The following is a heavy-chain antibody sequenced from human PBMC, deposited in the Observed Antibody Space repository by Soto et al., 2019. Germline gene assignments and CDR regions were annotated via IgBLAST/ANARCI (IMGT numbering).Heavy chain of an antibody. CDR1: GYTFTSYY. V-gene: IGHV1-46*01. CDR2: INPSGGST. J-gene: IGHJ6*02. D-gene: IGHD3-3*01. Sequence: GASVKVSCKASGYTFTSYYMHWVRQAPGQGLEWMGIINPSGGSTSYAQKFQGRVTMTRDTSTSTVYMELSSLRSEDTAVYYCARGSYYDFWSGYPIVPRYGMDVWGQGTTVTVSS. CDR3: ARGSYYDFWSGYPIVPRYGMDV.